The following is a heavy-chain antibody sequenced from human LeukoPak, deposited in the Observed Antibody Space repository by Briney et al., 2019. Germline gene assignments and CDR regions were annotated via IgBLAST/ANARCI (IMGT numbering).Heavy chain of an antibody. V-gene: IGHV3-30*04. CDR2: ISYDGSNK. CDR3: ARDATVTTPGDY. D-gene: IGHD4-17*01. Sequence: PGRSLRLSCAASGFTFSSYAMHWVRQAPGKGLEWVAVISYDGSNKYYADSVKGRLTISRDNSKNTLYLQMNSLRAEDTAVYYCARDATVTTPGDYWGQGTLVTVSP. CDR1: GFTFSSYA. J-gene: IGHJ4*02.